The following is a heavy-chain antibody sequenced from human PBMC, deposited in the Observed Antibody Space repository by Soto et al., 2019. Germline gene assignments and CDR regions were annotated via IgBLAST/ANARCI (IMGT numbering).Heavy chain of an antibody. D-gene: IGHD5-18*01. J-gene: IGHJ4*02. CDR1: GGSVDRGDYY. V-gene: IGHV4-61*08. Sequence: SETLSLTCTVSGGSVDRGDYYWTWIRQPPGKGLEWIGEITRSGSTNYNPSLKSRVTISVDTSKQQFSLSLTSVTAEDTAVYYCAKLQAYSYGPGAYFGYWGQGTLVTVSS. CDR2: ITRSGST. CDR3: AKLQAYSYGPGAYFGY.